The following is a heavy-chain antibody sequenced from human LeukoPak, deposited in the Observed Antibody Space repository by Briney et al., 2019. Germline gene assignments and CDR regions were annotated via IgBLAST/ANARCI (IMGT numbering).Heavy chain of an antibody. V-gene: IGHV4-39*01. CDR3: ASLQKGFFDY. J-gene: IGHJ4*02. CDR2: IYYSGST. CDR1: GGSISSSNYY. Sequence: SETLSLTCTVSGGSISSSNYYWAWIRQPPGKGLEWIGSIYYSGSTYYNPSLKSRVTISVGTSKNQFSLKLNSVTAADTAVYYCASLQKGFFDYWGQGTLVTVSS.